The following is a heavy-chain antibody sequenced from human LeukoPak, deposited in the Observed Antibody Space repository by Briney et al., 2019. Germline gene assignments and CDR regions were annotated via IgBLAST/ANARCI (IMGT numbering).Heavy chain of an antibody. J-gene: IGHJ6*03. CDR3: ARVAGDPIYYYYYMDV. CDR1: GGSISSYY. Sequence: KPSETLSLTCTVSGGSISSYYWSWIRQSPGKGLEWIGEINDSGSTNYDPSLKSRVTISVDTSKNQISLKLTSVTAADTAVYYCARVAGDPIYYYYYMDVWGKGTTVTVSS. CDR2: INDSGST. V-gene: IGHV4-34*01. D-gene: IGHD7-27*01.